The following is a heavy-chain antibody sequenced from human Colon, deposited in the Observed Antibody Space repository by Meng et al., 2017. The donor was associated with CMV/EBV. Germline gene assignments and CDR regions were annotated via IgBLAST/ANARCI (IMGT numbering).Heavy chain of an antibody. CDR3: AKPQRYHSYYYQYGMDV. D-gene: IGHD2-2*01. V-gene: IGHV3-23*03. Sequence: GESLKISCAASGFTFDSYAMTWVRQAPGKGLEWVSLIYSGVSRTYYADSVRGRFTISRDDSKNTLYLQMNSLRAEDTAIYYCAKPQRYHSYYYQYGMDVWGRGTAVTVSS. J-gene: IGHJ6*02. CDR1: GFTFDSYA. CDR2: IYSGVSRT.